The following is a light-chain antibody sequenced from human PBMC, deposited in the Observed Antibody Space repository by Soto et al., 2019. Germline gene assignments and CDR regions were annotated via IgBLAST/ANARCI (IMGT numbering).Light chain of an antibody. Sequence: DVQMTQSPSTLSASVGDRVTISCRASQSISNWLAWYQQKPGKAPKLLIYDASGLESGVPSRFSGSGSGTEFTLTISSLQPEDFATYYCQKYNSFLTFGQGTKVDIK. CDR3: QKYNSFLT. V-gene: IGKV1-5*01. J-gene: IGKJ1*01. CDR1: QSISNW. CDR2: DAS.